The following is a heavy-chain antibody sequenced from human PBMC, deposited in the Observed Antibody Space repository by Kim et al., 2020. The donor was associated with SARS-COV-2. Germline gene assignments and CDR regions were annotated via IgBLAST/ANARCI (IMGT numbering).Heavy chain of an antibody. V-gene: IGHV3-33*01. J-gene: IGHJ6*02. CDR2: IWYDGSNK. Sequence: GGSLRLSCAASGFTFSSYGMHWVRQAPGKGLEWVAVIWYDGSNKYYADSVKGRFTISRDNSKNTLYLQMNSLRAEDTAVYYCARGTLNPKDYDILTGYYNVHETGLAPGYYYGMDVWGQGTTVTVSS. D-gene: IGHD3-9*01. CDR3: ARGTLNPKDYDILTGYYNVHETGLAPGYYYGMDV. CDR1: GFTFSSYG.